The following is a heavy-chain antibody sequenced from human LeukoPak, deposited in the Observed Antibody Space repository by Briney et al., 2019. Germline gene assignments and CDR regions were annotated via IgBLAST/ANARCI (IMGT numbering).Heavy chain of an antibody. D-gene: IGHD6-13*01. Sequence: ASVKVSCKASGYTFTSYDINWVRQATGQGLEWMGWMNPNSGNTGYAQKFQGRVTMTRNTSISTAYMELSSLRSEDTAVYYCAREGYSSSLYIFADHFGRPNWFDPWGREPWSPSPQ. V-gene: IGHV1-8*01. CDR2: MNPNSGNT. CDR1: GYTFTSYD. J-gene: IGHJ5*02. CDR3: AREGYSSSLYIFADHFGRPNWFDP.